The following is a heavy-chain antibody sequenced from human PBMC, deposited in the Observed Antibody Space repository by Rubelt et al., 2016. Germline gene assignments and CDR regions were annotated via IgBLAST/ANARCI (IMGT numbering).Heavy chain of an antibody. V-gene: IGHV3-23*04. Sequence: EVQLVESGGGLVQPGGSLRLSCAASGFTFSSYSMNWVRQAPGKGLEWVSAITGDATGTSYTHSAKGRFTISRDNSKKTLYLQMNSLSAEDTAVYYCAKSPDYYFYGMDVWGQGTTVTVSS. J-gene: IGHJ6*02. CDR2: ITGDATGT. CDR1: GFTFSSYS. CDR3: AKSPDYYFYGMDV.